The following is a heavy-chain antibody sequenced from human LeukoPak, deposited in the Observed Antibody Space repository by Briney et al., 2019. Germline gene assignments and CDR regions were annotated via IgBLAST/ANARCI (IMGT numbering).Heavy chain of an antibody. CDR1: GFTVSSNY. D-gene: IGHD5-18*01. V-gene: IGHV3-66*01. J-gene: IGHJ4*02. CDR2: IYSGGST. Sequence: GGSLRLSCAASGFTVSSNYMSWVRQAPGKGLEWVSVIYSGGSTYYADSVKGRFTISRDNAKNSLYLQMNSLRAEDTGVYYCARDGYSYGFFDYWGQGSLVTVSS. CDR3: ARDGYSYGFFDY.